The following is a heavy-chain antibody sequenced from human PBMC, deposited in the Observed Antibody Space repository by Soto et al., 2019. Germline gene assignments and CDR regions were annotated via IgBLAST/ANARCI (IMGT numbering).Heavy chain of an antibody. D-gene: IGHD3-22*01. CDR2: IIPIFGTA. V-gene: IGHV1-69*12. CDR3: ARAPITMIVVGQGWFDP. CDR1: GGTFSSYA. J-gene: IGHJ5*02. Sequence: QVQLVQSGAEVKKPGSSVKVSCKASGGTFSSYAISWVRQAPGQGLEWMGGIIPIFGTANYAQKFQGRVTIAADESPSTAYMELSSLRSEDTAVYYCARAPITMIVVGQGWFDPWGQGTLVTVSS.